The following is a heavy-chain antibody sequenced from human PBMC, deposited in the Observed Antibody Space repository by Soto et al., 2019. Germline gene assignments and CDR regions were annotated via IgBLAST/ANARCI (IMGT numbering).Heavy chain of an antibody. Sequence: QVQLVQSGAEVKKPGASVKVSCKASGYTFTSYAMHWVRKAPGQRREWMGWINAGNGNTKYSQKFQGRVTITRDTSASTAYMELSSLRSEDTAVYYCARDLCGSSTSCYVSWFDPWGQGTLVTVS. CDR3: ARDLCGSSTSCYVSWFDP. J-gene: IGHJ5*02. V-gene: IGHV1-3*01. D-gene: IGHD2-2*01. CDR2: INAGNGNT. CDR1: GYTFTSYA.